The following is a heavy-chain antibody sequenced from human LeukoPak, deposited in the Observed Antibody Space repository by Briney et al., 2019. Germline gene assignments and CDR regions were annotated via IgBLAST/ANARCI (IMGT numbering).Heavy chain of an antibody. CDR2: IHSGGRT. CDR1: GFTVSNNF. Sequence: GGSLRLSCAASGFTVSNNFMSWVRQAPGKGLEWVSTIHSGGRTFHADSVKGRFTISRDNSKDTLYLQMNSLRPADMAVYYCATNSRESREKYYFDNWGQGTLVTVSS. CDR3: ATNSRESREKYYFDN. J-gene: IGHJ4*02. V-gene: IGHV3-53*01.